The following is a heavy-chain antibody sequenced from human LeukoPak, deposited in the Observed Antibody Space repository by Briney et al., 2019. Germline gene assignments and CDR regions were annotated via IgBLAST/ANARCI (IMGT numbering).Heavy chain of an antibody. CDR1: GYTFTGYY. J-gene: IGHJ4*02. CDR3: ATTFSSGWYYFDY. V-gene: IGHV1-2*02. CDR2: INPNSGGT. D-gene: IGHD6-19*01. Sequence: AASVKVSCKASGYTFTGYYMHWVRQAPGQGLEWMGWINPNSGGTNYAQKFQGRVTMTRDTSISTAYMELSRLRSDDTAVYYCATTFSSGWYYFDYRGQGTLVTVSS.